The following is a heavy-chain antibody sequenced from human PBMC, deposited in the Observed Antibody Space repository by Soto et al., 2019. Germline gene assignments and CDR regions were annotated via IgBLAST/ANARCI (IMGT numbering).Heavy chain of an antibody. V-gene: IGHV3-9*01. Sequence: EVQLVESGGGLVQPGRSLRLSCAASGFTLDDYAMHWVRQAPGKGLEWVSGISWNSGSIGYADSVKGRFTISRDNAKNSLYLQMNSLRAEDTALYYCAKSRGTSILLYFDYWGQGTLVTVSS. J-gene: IGHJ4*02. D-gene: IGHD1-1*01. CDR1: GFTLDDYA. CDR2: ISWNSGSI. CDR3: AKSRGTSILLYFDY.